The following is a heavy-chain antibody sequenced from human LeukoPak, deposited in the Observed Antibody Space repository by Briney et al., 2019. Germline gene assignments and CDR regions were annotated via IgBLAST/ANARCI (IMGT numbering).Heavy chain of an antibody. CDR2: TYWDDDK. D-gene: IGHD3-22*01. CDR3: AHSHYDSSFDY. V-gene: IGHV2-5*02. CDR1: GFSLSTSGVG. Sequence: SGPTLVKPTQTLTLACTFSGFSLSTSGVGVGWIRQPPGKALAWLALTYWDDDKRYSPSLKSRLTISKHTTNNHVVLTTTYMDSVDTATYYCAHSHYDSSFDYWGQGTLVTVSS. J-gene: IGHJ4*02.